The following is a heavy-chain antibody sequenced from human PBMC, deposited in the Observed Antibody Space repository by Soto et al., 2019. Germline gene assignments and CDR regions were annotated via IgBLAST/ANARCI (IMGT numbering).Heavy chain of an antibody. CDR2: IWYDGSNK. J-gene: IGHJ6*02. Sequence: GGSLRLSCAASGFTFSSYGMHWVRQAPGKGLEGVAVIWYDGSNKYYADSVKGRFTISRDNSKNTLYLQMNSLRAEDTAVYYCARDLADTAMVYHYYYYGMDVWGQGTTVTVSS. CDR1: GFTFSSYG. V-gene: IGHV3-33*01. D-gene: IGHD5-18*01. CDR3: ARDLADTAMVYHYYYYGMDV.